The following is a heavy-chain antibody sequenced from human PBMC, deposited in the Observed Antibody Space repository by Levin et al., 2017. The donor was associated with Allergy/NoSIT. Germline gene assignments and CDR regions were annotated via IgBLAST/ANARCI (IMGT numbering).Heavy chain of an antibody. J-gene: IGHJ3*02. V-gene: IGHV1-18*01. CDR3: ARDYYDSSGYCFDS. Sequence: GESLKISCKASGYTFTSYGISWVRQAPGQGLEWMGWISAYNGNTNYAQKLQGRVTMTTDTSTSTAYMELRSLRSDDTAVYYCARDYYDSSGYCFDSWGQGTMVTVSS. CDR2: ISAYNGNT. D-gene: IGHD3-22*01. CDR1: GYTFTSYG.